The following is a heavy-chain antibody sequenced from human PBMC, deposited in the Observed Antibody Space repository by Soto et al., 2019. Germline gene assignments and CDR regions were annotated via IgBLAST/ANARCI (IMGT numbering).Heavy chain of an antibody. D-gene: IGHD5-12*01. CDR2: INPHSGDT. CDR3: ARSGYYLVPDI. V-gene: IGHV1-2*02. CDR1: GYTFTGYY. J-gene: IGHJ3*02. Sequence: QVQLVQSGAEVKKPGASVKVSCKASGYTFTGYYIHWVRQAPGQGLEWMGWINPHSGDTKYGQRFQGRVTMTRDMSISTAHMELGRLRPDDTAVYYCARSGYYLVPDIWGQGTVVTVSS.